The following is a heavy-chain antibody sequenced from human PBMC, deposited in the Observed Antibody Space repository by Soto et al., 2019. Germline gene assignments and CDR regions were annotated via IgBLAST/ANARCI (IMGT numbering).Heavy chain of an antibody. V-gene: IGHV3-23*01. CDR2: ITGSDGRT. J-gene: IGHJ4*02. CDR3: AKATYDTTFYTSSFDS. Sequence: PGGSLRLSCAASEFTFSNYAMTWVRQAPGKGLEWVSLITGSDGRTYYADSVKGRFTISRDNSKNTLFLQMNSLRAEDTAVYYCAKATYDTTFYTSSFDSWGQGTPVTVSS. CDR1: EFTFSNYA. D-gene: IGHD3-22*01.